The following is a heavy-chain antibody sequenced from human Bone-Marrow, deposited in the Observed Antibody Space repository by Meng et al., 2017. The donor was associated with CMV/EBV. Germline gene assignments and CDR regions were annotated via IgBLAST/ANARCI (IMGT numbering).Heavy chain of an antibody. V-gene: IGHV4-30-4*08. CDR2: IYHSGST. CDR3: AREGGGYSYGTPYYYYGMDF. J-gene: IGHJ6*02. CDR1: GGSISSGDYY. D-gene: IGHD5-18*01. Sequence: LRLSCTVSGGSISSGDYYWSWIRQPPGRGLEWIGYIYHSGSTYFNPSLKSRLTISVDTSKNQFSLKVRSVTAADTAVYYCAREGGGYSYGTPYYYYGMDFWGQGTTVTVSS.